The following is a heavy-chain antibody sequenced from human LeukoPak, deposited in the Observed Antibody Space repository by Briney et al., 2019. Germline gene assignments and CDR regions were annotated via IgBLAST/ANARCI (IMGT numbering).Heavy chain of an antibody. Sequence: GGSLRLSCAASGFTSSSYSMNWVRQAPGKGLEWVSSISSSSSYIYYADSVKGRFTISRDNAKNSLYLQMNSLRAEDTAVYYCARGVRGSGSNWFDPWGQGTLVTVSS. J-gene: IGHJ5*02. CDR3: ARGVRGSGSNWFDP. CDR2: ISSSSSYI. CDR1: GFTSSSYS. D-gene: IGHD3-10*01. V-gene: IGHV3-21*01.